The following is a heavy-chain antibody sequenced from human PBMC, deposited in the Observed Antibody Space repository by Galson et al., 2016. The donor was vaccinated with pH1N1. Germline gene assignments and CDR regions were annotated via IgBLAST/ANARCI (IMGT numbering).Heavy chain of an antibody. D-gene: IGHD3-10*01. CDR1: GFTFRSYG. J-gene: IGHJ6*02. CDR3: ARVGDSGRGGMDV. Sequence: SLRLSCAASGFTFRSYGMHWVRQAPGKGLEWVAVIWYDGSNKYYADSVKGRFTISRDNSKNTMCLQMNSLRAEDTAVYYCARVGDSGRGGMDVWGQGTTVTVSS. V-gene: IGHV3-33*08. CDR2: IWYDGSNK.